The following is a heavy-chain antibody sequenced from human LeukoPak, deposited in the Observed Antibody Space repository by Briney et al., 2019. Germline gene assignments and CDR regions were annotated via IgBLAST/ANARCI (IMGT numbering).Heavy chain of an antibody. Sequence: PSETLSLTCTVSGGSISGYFWSWIRQPPGKGLEWIGYMYYNGRASRTSFNPSLKSRVTISLDTSRSQFSLKVTSVTAADTAVYYCARKDDYTLDYWGQGTLVTVSS. J-gene: IGHJ4*02. V-gene: IGHV4-59*01. CDR3: ARKDDYTLDY. CDR1: GGSISGYF. D-gene: IGHD5-24*01. CDR2: MYYNGRASRT.